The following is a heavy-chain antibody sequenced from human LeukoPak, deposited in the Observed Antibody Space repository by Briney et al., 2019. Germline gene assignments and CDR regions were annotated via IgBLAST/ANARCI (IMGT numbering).Heavy chain of an antibody. CDR3: ARRDPCSSTSCYARGYYYYGMDV. V-gene: IGHV4-34*01. CDR1: GGSFSGYY. J-gene: IGHJ6*04. Sequence: PSETLSLTCAVYGGSFSGYYWSWIRQPPGKGLEWIGEINHSGSTNYNPSLKSRVTISVDTSKNQFSLKLNSVTAADTAVYYCARRDPCSSTSCYARGYYYYGMDVWGKGTTVTVSS. CDR2: INHSGST. D-gene: IGHD2-2*01.